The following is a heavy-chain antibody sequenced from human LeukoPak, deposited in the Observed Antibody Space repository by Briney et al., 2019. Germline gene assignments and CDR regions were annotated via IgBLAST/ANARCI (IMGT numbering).Heavy chain of an antibody. D-gene: IGHD1-7*01. CDR3: AKGGNYAPLDY. J-gene: IGHJ4*02. V-gene: IGHV3-23*01. CDR2: ISTSGGDT. Sequence: PGGSLRLSCAASGFTFTDSAMTWVRQAPGKGLEWVPAISTSGGDTIYTDSVKDRFTISRDNSKNTLYLQMHSLRAEDTAIYYCAKGGNYAPLDYWGQGALVTVSS. CDR1: GFTFTDSA.